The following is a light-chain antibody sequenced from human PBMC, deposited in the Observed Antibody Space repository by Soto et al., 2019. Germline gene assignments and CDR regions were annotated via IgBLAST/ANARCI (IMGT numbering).Light chain of an antibody. J-gene: IGLJ1*01. CDR1: KLGDKF. CDR3: QAWDINTAV. Sequence: SYELTQPPSASVSPGQTASITCSGDKLGDKFACWYQQKPGQSPVLVIYEDYKRPSGIPERFSGSNSGNTATLTISDTQAMDEADYYCQAWDINTAVFGTGTKLTVL. CDR2: EDY. V-gene: IGLV3-1*01.